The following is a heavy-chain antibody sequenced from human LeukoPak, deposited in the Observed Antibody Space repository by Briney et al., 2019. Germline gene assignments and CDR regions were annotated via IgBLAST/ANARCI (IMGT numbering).Heavy chain of an antibody. CDR1: GGSISSSNYY. CDR3: ASLRTGDFDY. Sequence: SETLSLTCTVSGGSISSSNYYWGWIRQPPGKGLEWIGNIYYSGSTYYNPSFKSRLTISVDTSKNQFSLKLSSVTAADTAVYYCASLRTGDFDYWGQGALVTVSS. D-gene: IGHD3-10*01. J-gene: IGHJ4*02. CDR2: IYYSGST. V-gene: IGHV4-39*01.